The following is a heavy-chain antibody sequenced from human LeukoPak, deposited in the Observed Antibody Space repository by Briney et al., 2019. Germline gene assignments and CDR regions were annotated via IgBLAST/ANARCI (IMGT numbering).Heavy chain of an antibody. CDR2: IWYDGSNK. J-gene: IGHJ6*02. V-gene: IGHV3-33*08. CDR1: GFTFSIYW. CDR3: ARALLDRASYYYYGMDV. Sequence: GGSLRLSCAASGFTFSIYWMTWVRQAPGKGLEWVAVIWYDGSNKYYADSVKGRFTISRDNSKNTLYLQMNSLRAEDTAVYYCARALLDRASYYYYGMDVWGQGTTVTVSS. D-gene: IGHD2-2*03.